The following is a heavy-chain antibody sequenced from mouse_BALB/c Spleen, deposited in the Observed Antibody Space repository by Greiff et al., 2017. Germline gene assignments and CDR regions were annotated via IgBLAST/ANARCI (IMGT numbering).Heavy chain of an antibody. Sequence: VQLKESGPGLVKPSQSLSLTCTVTGYSITSDYAWNWIRQFPGNKLEWMGYISYSGSTSYNPSLKSRISITRDTSKNQFFLQLNSVTTEDTATYYCASFYDPYAMDYWGQGTSVTVSS. V-gene: IGHV3-2*02. CDR2: ISYSGST. CDR1: GYSITSDYA. CDR3: ASFYDPYAMDY. D-gene: IGHD2-3*01. J-gene: IGHJ4*01.